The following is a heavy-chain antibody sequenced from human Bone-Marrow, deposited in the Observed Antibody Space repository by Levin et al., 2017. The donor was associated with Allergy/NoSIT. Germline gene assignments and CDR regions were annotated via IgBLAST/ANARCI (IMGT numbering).Heavy chain of an antibody. CDR1: GFTFKNAW. CDR3: SSDILLVYGDYGTFEF. V-gene: IGHV3-15*01. J-gene: IGHJ4*02. CDR2: IKRKTEGETT. D-gene: IGHD4-17*01. Sequence: GGSLRLSCAASGFTFKNAWMSWVRQAPGKGLEWVAHIKRKTEGETTDYAAPVKGRFTISRDDSEHTLYLQMNSLKSEDTAVYYCSSDILLVYGDYGTFEFWGQGTMVTVSS.